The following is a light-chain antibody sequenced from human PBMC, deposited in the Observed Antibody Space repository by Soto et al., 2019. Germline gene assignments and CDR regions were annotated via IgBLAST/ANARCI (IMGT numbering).Light chain of an antibody. V-gene: IGLV2-8*01. Sequence: QSALTQPPSASGSPGQSVTISCTGTRSDVGVYNYVSWYQQHPGKAPKLMIYEVSKRPSGVPDRFSGSKSGNTASLTVSGLQAEDEADYYCSSFAGNNNLVFGGGTQLTVL. J-gene: IGLJ2*01. CDR3: SSFAGNNNLV. CDR1: RSDVGVYNY. CDR2: EVS.